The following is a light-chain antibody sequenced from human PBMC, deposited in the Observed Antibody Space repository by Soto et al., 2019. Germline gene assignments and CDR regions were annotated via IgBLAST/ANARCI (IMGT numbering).Light chain of an antibody. V-gene: IGLV2-8*01. CDR1: SSDVGGYDY. CDR2: DVT. Sequence: QSALPQPPSASGSPGQSVTISCTGTSSDVGGYDYVSWYQQHPGKAPKLMIYDVTKRPSGVPDRFSGSKSANTASLTVSGLQAEDEAAYYCSSYAGTHIVFGTGTKVTVL. CDR3: SSYAGTHIV. J-gene: IGLJ1*01.